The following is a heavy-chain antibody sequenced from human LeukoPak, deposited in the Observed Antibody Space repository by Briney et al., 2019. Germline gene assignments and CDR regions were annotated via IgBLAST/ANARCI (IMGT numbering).Heavy chain of an antibody. Sequence: SGPALVHPTQTLTLTCTFSGFSLSTSGMCVSWIRQPPGKALEWLARIDWDDDKYYSTSLKTRLTISKDTSKNQVVLTMTNMDPVDTATYYCARIRSDYGDYDYWGQGTLVTVSS. D-gene: IGHD4-17*01. CDR3: ARIRSDYGDYDY. CDR2: IDWDDDK. CDR1: GFSLSTSGMC. V-gene: IGHV2-70*11. J-gene: IGHJ4*02.